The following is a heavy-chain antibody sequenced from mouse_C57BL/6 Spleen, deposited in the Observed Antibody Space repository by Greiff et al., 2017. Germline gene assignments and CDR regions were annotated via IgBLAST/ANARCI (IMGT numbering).Heavy chain of an antibody. CDR3: ASYDYDEGFAY. Sequence: QVQLQQPGAELVKPGASVKLSCKASGYTFTSYWMHWVKQRPGQGLEWIGMIHPNSGSTNYNEKFKSKATLTVDKSSSTAYMQLSSLTSEDSAVFYCASYDYDEGFAYWGQGTLGTVSA. D-gene: IGHD2-4*01. CDR2: IHPNSGST. V-gene: IGHV1-64*01. J-gene: IGHJ3*01. CDR1: GYTFTSYW.